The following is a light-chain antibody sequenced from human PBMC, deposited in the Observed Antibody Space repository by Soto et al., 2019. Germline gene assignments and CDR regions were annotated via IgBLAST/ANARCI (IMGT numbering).Light chain of an antibody. V-gene: IGKV1-5*01. CDR2: DAS. J-gene: IGKJ1*01. CDR1: QSISML. CDR3: QQYDTYPWT. Sequence: DIEMTQSPSTLSASVGDRVTIPCRASQSISMLLAWYQQKPGKAPKFLIYDASTLESGVPSRFSGSASGTEFTLTITSLQPDDFATYYCQQYDTYPWTFGQGTKVDIK.